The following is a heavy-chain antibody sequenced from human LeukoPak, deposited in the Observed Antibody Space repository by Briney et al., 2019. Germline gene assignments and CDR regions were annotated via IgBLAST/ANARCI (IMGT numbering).Heavy chain of an antibody. D-gene: IGHD1-26*01. Sequence: ASVKVSCKASGYTFTSYGISWVRQAPGQGLEWMGWISAYNGNTNYAQKLQGRVTMTTDTSTSTACMELRSLRSDDTAVYYCARVSRGSYYYYYYMDVWGKGTTVTVSS. CDR2: ISAYNGNT. CDR1: GYTFTSYG. CDR3: ARVSRGSYYYYYYMDV. J-gene: IGHJ6*03. V-gene: IGHV1-18*01.